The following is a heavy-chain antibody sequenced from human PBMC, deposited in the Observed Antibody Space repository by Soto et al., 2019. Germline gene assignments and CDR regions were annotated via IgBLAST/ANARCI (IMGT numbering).Heavy chain of an antibody. J-gene: IGHJ4*02. CDR3: ARLTRISGTTYAMDY. CDR1: GFSLTTTGMC. Sequence: SGPTLVNPTQTLTLTCTFSGFSLTTTGMCVSWIRQPPGKALEWLARIDWDDDKYYSTSLRTRLTISKDTSKSQVVLTMTNMDPVDTATYYCARLTRISGTTYAMDYWGQGTLVTVSS. V-gene: IGHV2-70*11. D-gene: IGHD1-20*01. CDR2: IDWDDDK.